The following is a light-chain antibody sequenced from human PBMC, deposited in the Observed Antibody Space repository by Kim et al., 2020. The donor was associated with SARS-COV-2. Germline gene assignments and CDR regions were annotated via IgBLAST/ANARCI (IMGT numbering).Light chain of an antibody. V-gene: IGLV2-14*01. CDR2: DVS. J-gene: IGLJ3*02. CDR1: SSDVGGYNY. Sequence: QSALTQPASVSGSPGQSITISCTGTSSDVGGYNYVSWYQQHPVKAPKLMIYDVSKRPSGVSNRFSGSKSGNTASLTISGLQAEDEADYYCSSYTSSSTFWVFGGGTQLTVL. CDR3: SSYTSSSTFWV.